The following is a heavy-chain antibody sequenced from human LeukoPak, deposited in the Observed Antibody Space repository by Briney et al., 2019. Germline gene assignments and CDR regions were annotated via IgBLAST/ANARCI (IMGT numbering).Heavy chain of an antibody. Sequence: SVKVSCKASRGTLSSYAISWVRQAPGQGLEWMGRIIPIFGTANYAQKFQGRVTTTTDESTSTAYMELSSLRSEDTAVYYCARDPLWFGETYFDYWGQGTLVTVSS. J-gene: IGHJ4*02. CDR2: IIPIFGTA. CDR3: ARDPLWFGETYFDY. CDR1: RGTLSSYA. D-gene: IGHD3-10*01. V-gene: IGHV1-69*05.